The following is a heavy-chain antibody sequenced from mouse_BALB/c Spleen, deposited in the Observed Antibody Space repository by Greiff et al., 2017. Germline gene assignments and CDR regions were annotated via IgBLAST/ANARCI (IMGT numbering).Heavy chain of an antibody. V-gene: IGHV4-1*02. J-gene: IGHJ4*01. CDR1: GFDFSRYW. D-gene: IGHD1-1*01. CDR3: ARAGDTTVVADYYAMDY. Sequence: EVQVVESGGGLVQPGGSLKLSCAASGFDFSRYWMSWVRQAPGKGLEWIGEINPDSSTINYTPSLKDKFIISRDNAKNTLYLQMSKVRSEDTALYYCARAGDTTVVADYYAMDYWGQGTSVTVSS. CDR2: INPDSSTI.